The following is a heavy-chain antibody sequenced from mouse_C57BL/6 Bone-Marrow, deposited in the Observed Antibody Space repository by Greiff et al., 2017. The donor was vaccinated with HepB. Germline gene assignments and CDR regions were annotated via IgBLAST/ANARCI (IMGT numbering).Heavy chain of an antibody. V-gene: IGHV1-39*01. D-gene: IGHD2-2*01. CDR2: INPNYGTT. CDR1: GYSFTDYN. J-gene: IGHJ4*01. Sequence: VQLKQSGPELVKPGASVKISCKASGYSFTDYNMNWVKQSNGKSLEWIGVINPNYGTTSYNQKFKGKATLTVDQSSSTAYMQLNSLTSEDSAVYDHGYDGGYAMDDWGQGTSVTVSS. CDR3: GYDGGYAMDD.